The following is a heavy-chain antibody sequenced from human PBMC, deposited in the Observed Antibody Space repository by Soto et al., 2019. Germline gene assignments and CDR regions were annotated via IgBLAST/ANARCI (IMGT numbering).Heavy chain of an antibody. CDR1: SDSMNSGGYY. CDR3: ARRGGSSSGYYYYAMDV. Sequence: SETLSLSCSVSSDSMNSGGYYWSWIRQHPGRGLEWIGYIYSNGDTYYNPSLKSRVTISVDTSKNQFSLNLTSVTAADTAVYYCARRGGSSSGYYYYAMDVWGLGTTVTVAS. CDR2: IYSNGDT. J-gene: IGHJ6*02. D-gene: IGHD6-6*01. V-gene: IGHV4-31*03.